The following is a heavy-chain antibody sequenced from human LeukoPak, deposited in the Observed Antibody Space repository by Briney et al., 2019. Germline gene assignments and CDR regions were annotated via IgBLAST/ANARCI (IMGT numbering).Heavy chain of an antibody. D-gene: IGHD6-13*01. CDR2: INSDGSNT. CDR3: ARESIAAAGTDY. Sequence: GGSLRLSCAASGFIFSSYWMHWVRQAPGKGLVWVSRINSDGSNTRYADSVKGRFTISRDNSKNTLYLQMNSLRAEDTAVYYCARESIAAAGTDYWGQGTLVTVSS. J-gene: IGHJ4*02. CDR1: GFIFSSYW. V-gene: IGHV3-74*01.